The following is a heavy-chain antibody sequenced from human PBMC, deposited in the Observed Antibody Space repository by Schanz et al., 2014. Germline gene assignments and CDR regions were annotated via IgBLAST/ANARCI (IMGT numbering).Heavy chain of an antibody. D-gene: IGHD1-1*01. J-gene: IGHJ5*02. CDR3: ARGRVLES. CDR2: ISGSSRTI. CDR1: GFTFSSYA. V-gene: IGHV3-23*01. Sequence: EVQLLESGGGLVQPGGSLRLSCAASGFTFSSYAMSWVRQAPGKGLEWVSAISGSSRTIYYADSMKGRFTVSRDNAENALYLQMNSLRAEDTGLYFCARGRVLESWGQGTLVTVSS.